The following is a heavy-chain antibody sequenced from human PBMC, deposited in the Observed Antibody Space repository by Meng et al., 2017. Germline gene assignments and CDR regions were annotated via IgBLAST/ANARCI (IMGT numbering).Heavy chain of an antibody. CDR3: AGGDIVVVVAATSPRSAFDI. CDR1: GFTFSSYW. CDR2: IKQDGSEK. Sequence: GGSLRLSCAASGFTFSSYWMSWVRQAPGKGLEWVANIKQDGSEKYYVDSVKGRFTISRDNAKNSMYLQMNSLRAEDTAVYYCAGGDIVVVVAATSPRSAFDIWGQGTMVTVSS. V-gene: IGHV3-7*04. J-gene: IGHJ3*02. D-gene: IGHD2-15*01.